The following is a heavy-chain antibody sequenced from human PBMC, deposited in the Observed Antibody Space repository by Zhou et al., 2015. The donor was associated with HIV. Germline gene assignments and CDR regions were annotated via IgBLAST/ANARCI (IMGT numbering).Heavy chain of an antibody. V-gene: IGHV1-69*01. CDR3: AIPNLLRLGELSLYYYYYYMDV. J-gene: IGHJ6*03. CDR2: IIPIFGTA. CDR1: GGTFSSYA. D-gene: IGHD3-16*02. Sequence: QVQLVQSGAEVKKPGSSVKVSCKASGGTFSSYAISWVRQAPGQGLEWMGGIIPIFGTANYAQKFQGRVTITADESTSTAYMELSSLRSEDTAVYYCAIPNLLRLGELSLYYYYYYMDVWGKGTTVTVSS.